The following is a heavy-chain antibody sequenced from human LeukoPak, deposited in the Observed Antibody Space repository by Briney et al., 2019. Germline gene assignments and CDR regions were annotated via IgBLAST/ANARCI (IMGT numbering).Heavy chain of an antibody. CDR2: MFYSGIT. CDR1: GCSISSRDYY. CDR3: ARHGSSGVVITNFDY. J-gene: IGHJ4*02. V-gene: IGHV4-39*01. Sequence: SETLPLTCSVSGCSISSRDYYWGWIRQPPGKGLEWIGTMFYSGITYYSPSLKSRDTISVHTSKNQFTLKLSSVIAADTDVYFCARHGSSGVVITNFDYWGQGTLVTVSS. D-gene: IGHD3-3*01.